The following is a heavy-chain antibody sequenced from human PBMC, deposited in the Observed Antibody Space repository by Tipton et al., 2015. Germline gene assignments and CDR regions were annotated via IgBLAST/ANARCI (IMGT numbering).Heavy chain of an antibody. Sequence: QLVQSGAEVKKPGESLKISCKGSGYSITSYWIGWVRQMPGRGLEWMGVIYPSDSDTSYSPSFQGQVTMSADKSINTAYLHWSTLKASDTAIYYCARRLPGSLTEYVGAAFDIWGQGTIVTVSS. CDR2: IYPSDSDT. CDR1: GYSITSYW. CDR3: ARRLPGSLTEYVGAAFDI. D-gene: IGHD2/OR15-2a*01. J-gene: IGHJ3*02. V-gene: IGHV5-51*01.